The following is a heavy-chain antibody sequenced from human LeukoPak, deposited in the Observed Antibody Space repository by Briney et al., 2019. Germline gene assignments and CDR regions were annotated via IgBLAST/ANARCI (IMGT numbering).Heavy chain of an antibody. Sequence: PGGSLRLSCAASGFTFSSYAIHCVRQGPGKGLEWVAVISFDGNNKYCADSVKGRFTISRDNSKNTLSLQMNSLRPEDTAVYYCARDRGVATMDYWGQGTLVTVSS. CDR2: ISFDGNNK. D-gene: IGHD5-12*01. J-gene: IGHJ4*02. CDR3: ARDRGVATMDY. CDR1: GFTFSSYA. V-gene: IGHV3-30*14.